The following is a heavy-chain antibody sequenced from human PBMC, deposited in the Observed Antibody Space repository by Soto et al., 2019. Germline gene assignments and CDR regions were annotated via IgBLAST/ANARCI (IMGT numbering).Heavy chain of an antibody. D-gene: IGHD5-18*01. CDR2: ILYDGSNK. Sequence: WGSLRLSCASYGLTFSNYDMHVVRQAPGKGLECVAVILYDGSNKYYADSVKGRFSISRDNSKNTFYLQMDSLRAEDTAVYYCARDGRAAWIQPRDTIDIWGQGTLVTVSS. CDR3: ARDGRAAWIQPRDTIDI. CDR1: GLTFSNYD. J-gene: IGHJ3*02. V-gene: IGHV3-30*03.